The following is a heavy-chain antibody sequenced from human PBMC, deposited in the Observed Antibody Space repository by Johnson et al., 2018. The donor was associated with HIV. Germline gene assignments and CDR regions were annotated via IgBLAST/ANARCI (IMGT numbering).Heavy chain of an antibody. Sequence: QVQLVESGGGVVQPGRSLRLSCAASGFTFSTYGMHWVRQAPGKGLEWVSVIYSGGSTYYADSVKGRFTISRDNSKNTLYLQMNSLRAEDTAVYYCARVSSASLGAFDIWGQGTMVTVSS. CDR2: IYSGGST. CDR3: ARVSSASLGAFDI. D-gene: IGHD6-6*01. J-gene: IGHJ3*02. V-gene: IGHV3-NL1*01. CDR1: GFTFSTYG.